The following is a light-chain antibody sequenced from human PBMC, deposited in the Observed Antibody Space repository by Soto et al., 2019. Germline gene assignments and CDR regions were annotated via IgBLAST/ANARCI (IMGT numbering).Light chain of an antibody. Sequence: EIVMTQSPATLSVSPGERATLACRASQSVSSNLAWYQQKPGQDPRLLIYGASTRATGIPARFSGSGSGTEFTLTISSLQSEDFAVYYCQQYNNWLINFGQGTRLESK. CDR1: QSVSSN. CDR2: GAS. J-gene: IGKJ5*01. CDR3: QQYNNWLIN. V-gene: IGKV3-15*01.